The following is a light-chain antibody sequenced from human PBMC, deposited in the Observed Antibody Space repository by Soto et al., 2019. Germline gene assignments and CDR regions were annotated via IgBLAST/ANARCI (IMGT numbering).Light chain of an antibody. J-gene: IGLJ3*02. V-gene: IGLV1-51*02. CDR2: ANN. CDR1: SSNIGNNY. CDR3: GTWDNSLSGWV. Sequence: QSVLTQPPSVSAAPGQKVTISCFGSSSNIGNNYVSWYQQLPGTAPKLLISANNERPSGIPGRFSGSKSGASATLDITGLQTGDEADYYCGTWDNSLSGWVFGGGTQLTVL.